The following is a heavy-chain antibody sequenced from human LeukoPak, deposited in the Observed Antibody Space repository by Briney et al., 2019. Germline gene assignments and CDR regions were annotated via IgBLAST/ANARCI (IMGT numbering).Heavy chain of an antibody. CDR3: ARCIVGATTMNDY. J-gene: IGHJ4*02. CDR2: IYSGGRT. CDR1: GFTFSSYA. Sequence: GGSLRLSCAASGFTFSSYAMHWVRQAPGKGLEWVSVIYSGGRTYYADSVKGRFTISRDNAKNSLYLQMNSLRAEDTAVYYCARCIVGATTMNDYWGQGTLVTVSS. D-gene: IGHD1-26*01. V-gene: IGHV3-NL1*01.